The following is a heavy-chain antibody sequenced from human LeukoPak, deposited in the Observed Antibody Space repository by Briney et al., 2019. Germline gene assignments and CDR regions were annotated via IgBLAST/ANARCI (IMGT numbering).Heavy chain of an antibody. V-gene: IGHV3-7*01. CDR1: GFTFSSYW. CDR2: INQDGSEK. D-gene: IGHD3-10*01. CDR3: ARELRITMVRGGA. J-gene: IGHJ5*02. Sequence: PGGSLRLSCAASGFTFSSYWMSWVRQAPGKGLEWVANINQDGSEKYYVDSVKGRFTISRDNAKNSLYLQMNSLRAEDTAVYYCARELRITMVRGGAWGQGTLVTVSS.